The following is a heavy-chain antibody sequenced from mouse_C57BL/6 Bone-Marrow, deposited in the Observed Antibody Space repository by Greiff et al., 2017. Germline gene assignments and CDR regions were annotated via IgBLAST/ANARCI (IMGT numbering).Heavy chain of an antibody. J-gene: IGHJ2*01. CDR2: IDPENGDT. Sequence: VQLQQSGAELVRPGASVKLSCTASGFNIKDDYMHWVKQRPEQGLEWIGWIDPENGDTEYASKFQGKATITADTSSNTAYLQLSSLTSEDTAVYYCTLCYGSRRSYFDYWGQGTTLTVSS. CDR1: GFNIKDDY. D-gene: IGHD1-1*01. V-gene: IGHV14-4*01. CDR3: TLCYGSRRSYFDY.